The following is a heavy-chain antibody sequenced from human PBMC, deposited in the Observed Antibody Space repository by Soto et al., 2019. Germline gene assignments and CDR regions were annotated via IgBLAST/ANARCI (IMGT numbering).Heavy chain of an antibody. V-gene: IGHV1-3*01. CDR2: INAGNGNT. D-gene: IGHD5-18*01. J-gene: IGHJ4*02. Sequence: QVQLVQSGAEVKKPGASVKVSCKASGYTFTSYAMHCVRQAPGQRLEWLGWINAGNGNTKYSQKFQGRVTITRDTSASTAYMELRSLRSEDTPVYCCARGLNGYLHYFDYWGSGNLVTVSS. CDR3: ARGLNGYLHYFDY. CDR1: GYTFTSYA.